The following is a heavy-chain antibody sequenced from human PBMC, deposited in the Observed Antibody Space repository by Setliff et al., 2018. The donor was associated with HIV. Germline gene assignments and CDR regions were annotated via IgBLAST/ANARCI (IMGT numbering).Heavy chain of an antibody. CDR1: GDTFTSYD. CDR3: ALASIVSTARWNH. Sequence: ASVKVSCKASGDTFTSYDINWVRQATGQGREWKGWMNPNSGNTGYAQKLQGRVTMTRDTSINTAYMELSSRRSGATAVYYCALASIVSTARWNHCGRGTLVTVSS. CDR2: MNPNSGNT. J-gene: IGHJ5*02. D-gene: IGHD1-26*01. V-gene: IGHV1-8*02.